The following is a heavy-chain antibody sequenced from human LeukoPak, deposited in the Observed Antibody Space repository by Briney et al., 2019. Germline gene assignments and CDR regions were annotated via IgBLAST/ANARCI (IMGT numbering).Heavy chain of an antibody. J-gene: IGHJ6*02. CDR2: ISYDGSNK. CDR1: GFTFSSYA. D-gene: IGHD6-6*01. CDR3: ARDHVVAARHNYYYGMDV. Sequence: GGSLRLSCAASGFTFSSYAMHWVRQAPGKGLEWVAVISYDGSNKYYADSVKGRFTISRDNSKNTLYLQMNSLRVEDTAVYYCARDHVVAARHNYYYGMDVWGQGTTVTVSS. V-gene: IGHV3-30-3*01.